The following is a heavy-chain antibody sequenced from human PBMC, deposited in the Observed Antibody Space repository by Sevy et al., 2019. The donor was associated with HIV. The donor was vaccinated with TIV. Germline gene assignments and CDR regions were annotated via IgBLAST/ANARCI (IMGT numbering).Heavy chain of an antibody. CDR2: IYTSGNTNSGNT. Sequence: SETLSLNCTVSGDSVTNYYWNWIRQPAGKGLEWIGRIYTSGNTNSGNTNYNPSLKSPVTMSVDTSKNRFSLKLTSVPAADTAVYYCASGRGYSYSLNYWGQGTVVTVSS. D-gene: IGHD2-2*03. V-gene: IGHV4-4*07. CDR3: ASGRGYSYSLNY. CDR1: GDSVTNYY. J-gene: IGHJ4*02.